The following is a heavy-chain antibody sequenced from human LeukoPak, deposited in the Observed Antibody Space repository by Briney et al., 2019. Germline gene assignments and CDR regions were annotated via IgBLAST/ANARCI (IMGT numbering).Heavy chain of an antibody. V-gene: IGHV1-2*02. Sequence: ASVKVSCKASGYTFTGYYMHWVRQAPGQGLEWMGWINPNSGGTNYAQKFQGRVTMTRDTSISTAYMELSRLRSDDTAVYYCARSATFWSGYFSYWGQGTLVTVSS. D-gene: IGHD3-3*01. CDR2: INPNSGGT. CDR3: ARSATFWSGYFSY. CDR1: GYTFTGYY. J-gene: IGHJ4*02.